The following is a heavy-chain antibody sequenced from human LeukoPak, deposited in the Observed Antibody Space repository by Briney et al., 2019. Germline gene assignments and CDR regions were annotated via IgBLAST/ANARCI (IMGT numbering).Heavy chain of an antibody. Sequence: SVKVSCKASGGTFSSYAISWVRQAPGQGLEWMGGIIPIFGTANYAQKFQGRVTITTDESTSTAYMELSSLRSEDTAVYYCAAGYCSSTSCYNALGWGQGTLVTVSS. J-gene: IGHJ4*02. CDR1: GGTFSSYA. D-gene: IGHD2-2*02. V-gene: IGHV1-69*05. CDR2: IIPIFGTA. CDR3: AAGYCSSTSCYNALG.